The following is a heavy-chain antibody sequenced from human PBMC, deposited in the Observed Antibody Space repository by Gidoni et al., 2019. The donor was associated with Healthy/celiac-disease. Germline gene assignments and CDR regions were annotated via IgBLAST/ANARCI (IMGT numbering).Heavy chain of an antibody. D-gene: IGHD2-15*01. CDR1: GGSFSGYY. V-gene: IGHV4-34*01. CDR2: INHSGST. Sequence: QVQLQQWGAGLLKPSETLSLTCAVYGGSFSGYYWSWIRQPPGKGLEWIGEINHSGSTNYNPSLKSRVTISVDTSKNQFSLKLSSVTAADTAVYYCARGRGRILYYWGQGTLVTVSS. CDR3: ARGRGRILYY. J-gene: IGHJ4*02.